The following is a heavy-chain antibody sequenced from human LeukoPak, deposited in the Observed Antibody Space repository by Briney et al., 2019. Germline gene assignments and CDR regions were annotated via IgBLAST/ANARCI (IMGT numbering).Heavy chain of an antibody. J-gene: IGHJ4*02. V-gene: IGHV4-34*01. CDR3: ARRGFGDGYNV. CDR2: INHSGST. CDR1: GGSFSGYY. D-gene: IGHD5-24*01. Sequence: SETLSLTCAVYGGSFSGYYWSWIRQPPGRGLEWMGEINHSGSTNYNPSLKSRVTISVDTSKNQFSLKLSSVTAADTAVYYCARRGFGDGYNVWGQGTLVTVSS.